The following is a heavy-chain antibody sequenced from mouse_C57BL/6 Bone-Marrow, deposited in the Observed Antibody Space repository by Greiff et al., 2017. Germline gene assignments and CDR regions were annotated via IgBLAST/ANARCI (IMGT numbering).Heavy chain of an antibody. Sequence: QVQLQQPGAELVKPGASVKLSCKASGYTFTSYWMQWVKQRPGQGLEWIGEIDPSDSYTNYNQKFKGKATLTVDTSSSTAYMQLSSLTSEDSAVYYCARLDSSGYRDWGQGTTLTVSS. CDR3: ARLDSSGYRD. J-gene: IGHJ2*01. CDR1: GYTFTSYW. V-gene: IGHV1-50*01. D-gene: IGHD3-2*02. CDR2: IDPSDSYT.